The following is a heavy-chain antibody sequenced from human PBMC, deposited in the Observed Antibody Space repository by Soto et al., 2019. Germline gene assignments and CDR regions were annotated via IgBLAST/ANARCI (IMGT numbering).Heavy chain of an antibody. V-gene: IGHV5-51*01. CDR2: IYPGDSDT. J-gene: IGHJ6*02. Sequence: PGESLKISCKGSGYSFTSYWIGWVRQMPGKGLEWMGIIYPGDSDTRYSPSFQGQVTISADKSISTAYLQWSSLKASDTAMYYCARLFMVRRYYYYGMDVWGQGTTVTVSS. CDR1: GYSFTSYW. CDR3: ARLFMVRRYYYYGMDV. D-gene: IGHD3-10*01.